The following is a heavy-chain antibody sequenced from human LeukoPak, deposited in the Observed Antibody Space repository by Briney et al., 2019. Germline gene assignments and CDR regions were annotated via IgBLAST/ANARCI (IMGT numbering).Heavy chain of an antibody. D-gene: IGHD1-26*01. J-gene: IGHJ3*02. V-gene: IGHV7-4-1*02. CDR2: INTNTGNP. CDR3: ARGTPSPWELHPDDAFDI. CDR1: GYTFTSYA. Sequence: GASVKVSCKASGYTFTSYAMNWVRQAPGQGLEWMGWINTNTGNPTYAQGFTGRFVFSLDPSVSTAYLQISSLKAEDTAVYYCARGTPSPWELHPDDAFDIWGQGTMVTVSS.